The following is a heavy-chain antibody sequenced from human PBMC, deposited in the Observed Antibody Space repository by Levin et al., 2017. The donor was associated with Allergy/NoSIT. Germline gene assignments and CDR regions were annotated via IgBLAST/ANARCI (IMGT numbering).Heavy chain of an antibody. CDR3: SFHPSGYEGAELDY. D-gene: IGHD5-12*01. Sequence: QSGGSLRLSCAASGFPFSSYAMSWVRQAPGKGLEWVSGISTDGVTTYYADSVEGRFTISRDNSRHTVSLQMNSLRVGDTAVYYCSFHPSGYEGAELDYWGQGTLVTVSS. V-gene: IGHV3-23*01. CDR2: ISTDGVTT. CDR1: GFPFSSYA. J-gene: IGHJ4*02.